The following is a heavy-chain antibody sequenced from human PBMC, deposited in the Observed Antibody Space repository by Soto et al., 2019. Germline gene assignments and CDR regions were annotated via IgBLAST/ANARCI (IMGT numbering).Heavy chain of an antibody. V-gene: IGHV4-34*01. Sequence: QVQLQQWGAGLLKPSETLSLTCAVYGGSFSGYYWSWIRQPPGKGLEWIGEINHSGSTNYNPSLKSRVTISVDTSKNQFSLKLSSVTAADTAVYYCASWLVPDAFDIWGQGTMVTVSS. CDR3: ASWLVPDAFDI. J-gene: IGHJ3*02. CDR2: INHSGST. CDR1: GGSFSGYY. D-gene: IGHD6-19*01.